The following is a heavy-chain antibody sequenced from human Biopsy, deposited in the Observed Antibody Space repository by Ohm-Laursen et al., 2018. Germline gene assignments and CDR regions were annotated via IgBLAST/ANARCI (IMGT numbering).Heavy chain of an antibody. CDR3: ARGQDYGGNKAFDI. CDR2: IYSSGIT. V-gene: IGHV4-59*07. CDR1: GGSMIHYY. D-gene: IGHD4-23*01. Sequence: SDILSLTCTVSGGSMIHYYWNWIRQSPGKGLEWIAYIYSSGITNYNPSLKSRLTISIDTSKNQFSLKLNSMTTADTAVYYCARGQDYGGNKAFDIWGQGTKVTVSP. J-gene: IGHJ3*02.